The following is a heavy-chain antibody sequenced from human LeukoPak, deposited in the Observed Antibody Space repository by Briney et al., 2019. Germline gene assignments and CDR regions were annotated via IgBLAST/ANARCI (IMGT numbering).Heavy chain of an antibody. Sequence: QTGGSLRLSCAASGFTFSSYSMNWVRQAPGKGLEWVSYISSSSSTIYYADSVKGRFTISRDNAKNSLYLQMNSLRAEDTAVYYCARVWEREIDYWGQGTLVTVSS. CDR1: GFTFSSYS. V-gene: IGHV3-48*04. D-gene: IGHD1-1*01. CDR3: ARVWEREIDY. J-gene: IGHJ4*02. CDR2: ISSSSSTI.